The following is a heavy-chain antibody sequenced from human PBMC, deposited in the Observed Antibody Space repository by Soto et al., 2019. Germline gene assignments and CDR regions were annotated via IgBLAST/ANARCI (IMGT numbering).Heavy chain of an antibody. CDR3: ARDIAAAGYYYYYGMDV. Sequence: GGSLRLSCAASGFTFSDYYMSWIRQAPGKGLEWVSYISSSSYTNYADSVKGRFTISRDNAKNSLYLQMNSLRAEDTAVYYCARDIAAAGYYYYYGMDVWGQGTTVTVSS. V-gene: IGHV3-11*06. CDR1: GFTFSDYY. CDR2: ISSSSYT. D-gene: IGHD6-13*01. J-gene: IGHJ6*02.